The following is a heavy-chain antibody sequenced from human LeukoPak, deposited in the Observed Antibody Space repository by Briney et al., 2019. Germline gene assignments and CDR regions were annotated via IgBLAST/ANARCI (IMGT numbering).Heavy chain of an antibody. CDR1: EFTFSSYW. J-gene: IGHJ4*02. CDR3: ARGYYDSSGEIDY. V-gene: IGHV3-74*01. CDR2: INSDGRTT. Sequence: GGSLRLSCEASEFTFSSYWMHWVRQAPGKGLVWVSRINSDGRTTIYADSVKGRFTISRDNAKNTLYLQMNSLRVEDTAVYYCARGYYDSSGEIDYWGQGTLVTVSS. D-gene: IGHD3-22*01.